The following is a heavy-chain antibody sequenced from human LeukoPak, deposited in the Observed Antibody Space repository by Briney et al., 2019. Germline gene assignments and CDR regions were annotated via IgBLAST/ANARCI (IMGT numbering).Heavy chain of an antibody. CDR1: GFTFSSYA. J-gene: IGHJ4*02. V-gene: IGHV3-23*01. CDR3: AKRGGLIAVAGHVDY. Sequence: PGGSLRLSCAASGFTFSSYAMSWVRQAPGKGLEWVSAISGSGGSTYYADSVKGRFTISRDNSKNTLYLQMNSLRAEDTAVYCCAKRGGLIAVAGHVDYWGQGTLVTVSS. D-gene: IGHD6-19*01. CDR2: ISGSGGST.